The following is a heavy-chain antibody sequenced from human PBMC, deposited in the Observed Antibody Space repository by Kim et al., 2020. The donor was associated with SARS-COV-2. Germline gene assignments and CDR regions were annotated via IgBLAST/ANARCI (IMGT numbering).Heavy chain of an antibody. D-gene: IGHD3-16*02. V-gene: IGHV3-48*03. CDR2: INAGGSTK. Sequence: GGSLRLSCAASGVTFCSYDVTWVRQAPGKGPEWISSINAGGSTKYYADSLKGRFTISRDNARNSLYLQVNSLRDEDTAVYYCARVSYPYHYSYMDVLDKG. CDR3: ARVSYPYHYSYMDV. CDR1: GVTFCSYD. J-gene: IGHJ6*03.